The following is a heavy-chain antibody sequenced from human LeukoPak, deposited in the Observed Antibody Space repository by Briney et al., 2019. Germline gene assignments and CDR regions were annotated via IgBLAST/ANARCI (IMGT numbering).Heavy chain of an antibody. CDR3: AKDRSYSRSPDY. D-gene: IGHD1-26*01. J-gene: IGHJ4*02. CDR2: IRYDGSNK. CDR1: GFNFNTHG. Sequence: GGSLRLSCEASGFNFNTHGMHWVRQAPGKGLEWVAFIRYDGSNKYYGDSVKGRFTISRDNSKNTLYLEMNSLRAEDTALYYCAKDRSYSRSPDYWGQGTLVTVSS. V-gene: IGHV3-30*02.